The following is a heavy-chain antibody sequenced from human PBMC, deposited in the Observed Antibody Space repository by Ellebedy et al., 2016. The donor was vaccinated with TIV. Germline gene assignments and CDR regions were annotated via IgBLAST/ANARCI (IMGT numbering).Heavy chain of an antibody. D-gene: IGHD4-23*01. V-gene: IGHV3-21*01. Sequence: GESLKISCAASGFTFSSYSMNWVRQAPGEGLEWVSSISSSSSYISFADSVKGRFTISRDNAKNTLYLQMNSLRAEDTAVYYCARDRPNSWFDPWGHGTLVTVSS. J-gene: IGHJ5*02. CDR2: ISSSSSYI. CDR3: ARDRPNSWFDP. CDR1: GFTFSSYS.